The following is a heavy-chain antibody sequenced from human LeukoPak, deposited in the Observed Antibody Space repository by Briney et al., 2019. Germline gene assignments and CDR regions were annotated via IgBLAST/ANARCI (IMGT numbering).Heavy chain of an antibody. D-gene: IGHD6-13*01. CDR2: INAGNGNT. V-gene: IGHV1-3*01. CDR3: ARDGAAGIRGYYYYGMDV. Sequence: GASVKVSCKASGYTFTSYAMHWVRQAPGQRLEWMGWINAGNGNTKYSQKFQGRVTITRDTSASTAYMELSSLRSEDTAVYYCARDGAAGIRGYYYYGMDVWGQGTTVTVSS. CDR1: GYTFTSYA. J-gene: IGHJ6*02.